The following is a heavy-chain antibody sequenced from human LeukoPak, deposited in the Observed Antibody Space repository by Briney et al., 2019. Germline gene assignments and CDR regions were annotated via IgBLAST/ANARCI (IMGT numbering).Heavy chain of an antibody. D-gene: IGHD3-22*01. CDR2: IYYSGST. J-gene: IGHJ3*02. Sequence: PSETLSLTCTVSGVSISSSSYYWGWIRQPPGKGLEWIGSIYYSGSTYYNPSLKSRVTISVDTSKNQFSLKLSSVTAADTAVYYCARASTPYDSSGYLAFDIWGQGTMVTVSS. CDR1: GVSISSSSYY. V-gene: IGHV4-39*01. CDR3: ARASTPYDSSGYLAFDI.